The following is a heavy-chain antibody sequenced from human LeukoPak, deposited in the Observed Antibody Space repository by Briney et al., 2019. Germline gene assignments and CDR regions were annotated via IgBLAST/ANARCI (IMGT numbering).Heavy chain of an antibody. J-gene: IGHJ3*02. CDR1: GFTFSSYG. V-gene: IGHV3-30*03. Sequence: PGGSLRLSCAASGFTFSSYGMHWVRQAPGKGLEWVAVISYDGSNKYYADSVKGRFTISRDNSKNTLYLQMNSLRAEDTAVYYCARRKPRRMYYYDSSGYYSGGAFDIWSQGTMVTVSS. D-gene: IGHD3-22*01. CDR2: ISYDGSNK. CDR3: ARRKPRRMYYYDSSGYYSGGAFDI.